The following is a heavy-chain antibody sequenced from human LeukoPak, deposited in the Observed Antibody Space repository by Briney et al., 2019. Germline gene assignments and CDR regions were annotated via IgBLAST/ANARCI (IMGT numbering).Heavy chain of an antibody. D-gene: IGHD2-15*01. CDR1: GGSISSGGYY. V-gene: IGHV4-31*03. CDR3: ARTVVVVAATPLDYFDY. Sequence: PSQTLSLTCTVSGGSISSGGYYWRWIRQHPGKGLEWIGYIYYSGSTYYNPSLKSRVTISVDTSKNQFSLKLSSVTAADTAVYYCARTVVVVAATPLDYFDYWGQGTLVTVSS. J-gene: IGHJ4*02. CDR2: IYYSGST.